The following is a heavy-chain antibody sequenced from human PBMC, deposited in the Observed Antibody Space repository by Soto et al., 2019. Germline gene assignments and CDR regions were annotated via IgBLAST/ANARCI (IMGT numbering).Heavy chain of an antibody. Sequence: PGGSLRLSCAASGFTFSDYSMSWVRQPPGKGLEWVSSLSGNGDSTYYADSVKGRFTISRDTSKNTLYLQMNSLRAEDTAVYYCAKVNGGWGYGDSYYFDSWGPGTLVTVSS. D-gene: IGHD4-17*01. CDR2: LSGNGDST. CDR3: AKVNGGWGYGDSYYFDS. CDR1: GFTFSDYS. J-gene: IGHJ4*02. V-gene: IGHV3-23*01.